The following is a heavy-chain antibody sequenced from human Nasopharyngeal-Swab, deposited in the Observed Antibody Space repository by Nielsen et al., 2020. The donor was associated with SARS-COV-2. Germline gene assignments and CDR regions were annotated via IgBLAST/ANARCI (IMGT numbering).Heavy chain of an antibody. CDR2: ISGSDHTT. Sequence: GESLKISCAASGFTFRSYAISWVRQAPGKGLEWVSVISGSDHTTYYADSVKGRFTISRDNSKNTVNLQMNSLRVEDTAIYYCARGGLDSSSWYGYYFDYWGQGTLVTVSS. J-gene: IGHJ4*02. CDR1: GFTFRSYA. CDR3: ARGGLDSSSWYGYYFDY. V-gene: IGHV3-23*01. D-gene: IGHD6-13*01.